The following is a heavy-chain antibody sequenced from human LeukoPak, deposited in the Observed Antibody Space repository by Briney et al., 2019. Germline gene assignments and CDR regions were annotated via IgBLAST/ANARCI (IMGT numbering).Heavy chain of an antibody. J-gene: IGHJ6*03. CDR3: AKARSGSYYMDV. Sequence: GGSLRLSCAASGFTFSTYAMSWVRQAPGKGLEWVSRISISGTGTYYADSVKGRFTISRDNSKSTLYLQMNSLRAEDTAVYHCAKARSGSYYMDVWGKGTTVTVSS. V-gene: IGHV3-23*01. D-gene: IGHD3-10*01. CDR2: ISISGTGT. CDR1: GFTFSTYA.